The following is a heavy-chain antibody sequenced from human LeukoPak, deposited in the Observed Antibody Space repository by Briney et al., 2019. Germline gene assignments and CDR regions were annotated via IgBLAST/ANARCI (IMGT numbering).Heavy chain of an antibody. CDR3: ARDIAAVAGIDY. CDR1: GYTFTSYY. J-gene: IGHJ4*02. V-gene: IGHV1-2*02. CDR2: INPNSGGT. Sequence: ASVKVSCKASGYTFTSYYMHWVRQAPGQGLEWMGWINPNSGGTNYAQKFQGRVTMTRDTSISTAYMELSRLRSDDTAVYYCARDIAAVAGIDYWGQGTLVTVSS. D-gene: IGHD6-19*01.